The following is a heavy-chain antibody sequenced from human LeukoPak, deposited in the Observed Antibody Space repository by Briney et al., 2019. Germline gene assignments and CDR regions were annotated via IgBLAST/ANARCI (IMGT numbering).Heavy chain of an antibody. V-gene: IGHV1-2*02. Sequence: SVKVSCKASGYTFTGYYMNWVRQAPGQGLEWMGWINPDSGGTTLAQKFQGRVTMTRDTSISTAYMELSRLRSDDTAVYYCARDWRLDYWGQGTPVTVSS. J-gene: IGHJ4*02. D-gene: IGHD6-25*01. CDR2: INPDSGGT. CDR3: ARDWRLDY. CDR1: GYTFTGYY.